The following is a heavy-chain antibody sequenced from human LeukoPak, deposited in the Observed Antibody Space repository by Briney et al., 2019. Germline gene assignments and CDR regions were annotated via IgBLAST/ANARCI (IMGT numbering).Heavy chain of an antibody. D-gene: IGHD2-2*02. CDR3: ARELEFELPYPSPHYPHYYYLDV. CDR1: AGSITSATHY. Sequence: PSQTLSLTCSASAGSITSATHYSTLIRRPPRKGLEPFGRIYSFGSTSYHPSLNNPVTISLDMSTNQFSLKLTSVSVADTAVYYCARELEFELPYPSPHYPHYYYLDVWGKGTPVIVSS. V-gene: IGHV4-61*02. CDR2: IYSFGST. J-gene: IGHJ6*03.